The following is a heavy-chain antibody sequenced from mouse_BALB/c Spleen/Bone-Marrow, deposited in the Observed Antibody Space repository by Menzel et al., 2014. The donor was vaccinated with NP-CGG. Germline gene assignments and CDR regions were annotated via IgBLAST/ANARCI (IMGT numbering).Heavy chain of an antibody. V-gene: IGHV5-12-1*01. J-gene: IGHJ2*01. CDR1: GFAFSSYD. CDR2: ISSGGGST. CDR3: AREVLRDYFDY. Sequence: EVKLVESGGGLVKPGGSLKLSCAASGFAFSSYDMSWVRQTPEKSLERVAYISSGGGSTYYPDTVKGRFTISRDNAKNTLYLQMSSLKSEDTAMYYCAREVLRDYFDYWGQGTTLTVSS. D-gene: IGHD1-1*01.